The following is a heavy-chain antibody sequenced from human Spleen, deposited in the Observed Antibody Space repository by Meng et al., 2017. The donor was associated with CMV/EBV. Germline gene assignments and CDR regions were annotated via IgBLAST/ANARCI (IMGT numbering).Heavy chain of an antibody. CDR1: Y. J-gene: IGHJ5*02. CDR2: VYYTGST. D-gene: IGHD3-3*01. Sequence: YCSWIRQPPGKGPEWIGYVYYTGSTNYNPPLKSRVSISVDTSNNQFSLKLRSVTAADTAVYYCASTKITVFGVVTFETASYNWFDPWGQGTLVTVSS. V-gene: IGHV4-59*01. CDR3: ASTKITVFGVVTFETASYNWFDP.